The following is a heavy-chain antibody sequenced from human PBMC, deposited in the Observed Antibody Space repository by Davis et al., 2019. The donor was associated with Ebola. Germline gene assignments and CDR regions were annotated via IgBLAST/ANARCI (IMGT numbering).Heavy chain of an antibody. CDR3: AKDGGYEGWFDP. CDR2: LTGSGAGT. D-gene: IGHD5-12*01. V-gene: IGHV3-23*01. Sequence: PGGSLRLSCAASGFAFGHRAMSWVRQAPGKGLEWVSALTGSGAGTYYADSVKGRFTISRDNSKNTLFLQMNSLSAEDTAVYYCAKDGGYEGWFDPWGQGTLVTVSS. J-gene: IGHJ5*02. CDR1: GFAFGHRA.